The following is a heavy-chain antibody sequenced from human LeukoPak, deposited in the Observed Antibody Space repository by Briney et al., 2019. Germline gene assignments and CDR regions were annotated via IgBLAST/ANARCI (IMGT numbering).Heavy chain of an antibody. CDR3: AKQGPAANRNWFDP. D-gene: IGHD2-2*01. J-gene: IGHJ5*02. CDR1: GYSFSTYW. CDR2: IYPGDSDT. V-gene: IGHV5-51*01. Sequence: GESLKISCKGSGYSFSTYWIGWVRQMPGKGLEWMGIIYPGDSDTRYSPSFQGQVTISADKSISTAYLQWSSLKASDTDMYYCAKQGPAANRNWFDPWGQGTLVTVSS.